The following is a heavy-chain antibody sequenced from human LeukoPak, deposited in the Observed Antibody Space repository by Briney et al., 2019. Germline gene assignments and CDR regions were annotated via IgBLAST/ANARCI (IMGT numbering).Heavy chain of an antibody. CDR2: MNPNSGNT. Sequence: VASGKVSCKASGYTFTSYDINWVRQGTGQGLEWMGWMNPNSGNTGYAQKFQGRVTMTRNTSISTAYMELSSLRSEDTAVYYCARTQRTLNYGDYGSDYWGQGTLVTVSS. CDR1: GYTFTSYD. CDR3: ARTQRTLNYGDYGSDY. V-gene: IGHV1-8*01. J-gene: IGHJ4*02. D-gene: IGHD4-17*01.